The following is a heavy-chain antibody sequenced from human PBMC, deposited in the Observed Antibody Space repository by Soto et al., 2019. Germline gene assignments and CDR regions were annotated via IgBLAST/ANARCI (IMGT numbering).Heavy chain of an antibody. Sequence: QVQLVQSGAEVKKPGSSVKVSCKSSGGTFSSFTINWVRQAPGQGLEWMGKIVPFLGITKSAQNYQCRVTITADKSTSTSYMELSSLRPADTAVYYCATGLDREASHFYYGVDVWGQGTTVTVSS. CDR2: IVPFLGIT. D-gene: IGHD3-3*02. J-gene: IGHJ6*02. CDR1: GGTFSSFT. V-gene: IGHV1-69*02. CDR3: ATGLDREASHFYYGVDV.